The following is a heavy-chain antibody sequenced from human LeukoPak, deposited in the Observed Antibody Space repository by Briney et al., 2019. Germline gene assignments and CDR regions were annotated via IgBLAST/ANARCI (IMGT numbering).Heavy chain of an antibody. CDR1: GGSISSGGCY. D-gene: IGHD2-2*02. Sequence: SQTLSLTCTVAGGSISSGGCYGGWLRQPPGRGVGWVGRIYYSGGTYYNPSFKGQVTISVDTSKNRFSLKLSSVTAADTAVYYCARYCSSTSCYTQPQYYYYGMDVWGQGTTVTVSS. CDR2: IYYSGGT. CDR3: ARYCSSTSCYTQPQYYYYGMDV. V-gene: IGHV4-39*01. J-gene: IGHJ6*02.